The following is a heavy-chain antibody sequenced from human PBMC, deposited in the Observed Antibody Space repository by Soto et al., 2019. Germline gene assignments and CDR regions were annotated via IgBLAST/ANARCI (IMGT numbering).Heavy chain of an antibody. CDR2: ISHTGAT. D-gene: IGHD3-22*01. J-gene: IGHJ3*01. CDR1: GGSFSGYC. CDR3: ARETYHYDSDAYAKTHVFEY. V-gene: IGHV4-34*01. Sequence: PSETLSLTCDVYGGSFSGYCWGWIRQYPEKGLEWIGEISHTGATNYNASFKSRVIISLDSSKNQFSLRLNSVTAADTGVYFCARETYHYDSDAYAKTHVFEYWGTGTMVTVS.